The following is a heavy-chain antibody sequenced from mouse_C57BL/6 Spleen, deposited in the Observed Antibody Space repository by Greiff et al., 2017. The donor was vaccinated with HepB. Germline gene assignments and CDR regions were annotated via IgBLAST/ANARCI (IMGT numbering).Heavy chain of an antibody. CDR2: ISSGGSYT. CDR1: GFTFSSYG. J-gene: IGHJ4*01. Sequence: DVHLVESGGDLVKPGGSLKLSCAASGFTFSSYGMSWVRQTPDKRLEWVATISSGGSYTYYPDSVKGRFTISRDNAKNTLYLQMSSLKSEDTAMYYCARLITAEDYWGQGTSVTVSS. CDR3: ARLITAEDY. V-gene: IGHV5-6*01. D-gene: IGHD2-4*01.